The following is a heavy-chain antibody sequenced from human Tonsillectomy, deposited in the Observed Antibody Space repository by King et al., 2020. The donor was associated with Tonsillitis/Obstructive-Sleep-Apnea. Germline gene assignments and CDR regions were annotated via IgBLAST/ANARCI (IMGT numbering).Heavy chain of an antibody. Sequence: VQLVESGGGVVQPGRSLRLSCAASGFTFSSYGMHWVRQAPGKGLEWVAVISYDGSNKYYADSVKGRFTISRDNSKNTLYLQMNSLRAEDTAVYYCAKGGYYDSSGYYRNYYYYYGMGVWGQGTTVTVSS. CDR2: ISYDGSNK. D-gene: IGHD3-22*01. CDR3: AKGGYYDSSGYYRNYYYYYGMGV. V-gene: IGHV3-30*18. CDR1: GFTFSSYG. J-gene: IGHJ6*02.